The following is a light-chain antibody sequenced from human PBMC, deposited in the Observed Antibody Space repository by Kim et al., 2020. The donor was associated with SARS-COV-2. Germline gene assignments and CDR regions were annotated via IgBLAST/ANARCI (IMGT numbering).Light chain of an antibody. V-gene: IGKV3-15*01. CDR3: QQYDDWPPWT. CDR2: DAS. J-gene: IGKJ1*01. Sequence: SPCKTTTLSCRASQSVSSKVAWYQQTPGQAPRLLIYDASTRSTGIPARFSGSGSGTDFTLTISSLQSEDLAVYHCQQYDDWPPWTFGQGTKVDIK. CDR1: QSVSSK.